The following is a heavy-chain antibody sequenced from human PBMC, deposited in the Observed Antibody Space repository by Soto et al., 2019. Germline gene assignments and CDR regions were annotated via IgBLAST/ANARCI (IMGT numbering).Heavy chain of an antibody. V-gene: IGHV2-5*02. CDR1: GFSLSTTGVG. CDR3: APRLRYYGLGSERGSWFDP. D-gene: IGHD3-10*01. J-gene: IGHJ5*02. CDR2: IYWDDDK. Sequence: QITLKESGPTLVRPTQTLTLTCTFSGFSLSTTGVGVGWIRQPPGKALEWLALIYWDDDKRSSPSLKSRLTITKDTSKNQVTLTMAHMDRVDAATSYCAPRLRYYGLGSERGSWFDPWGQGTLVTVSS.